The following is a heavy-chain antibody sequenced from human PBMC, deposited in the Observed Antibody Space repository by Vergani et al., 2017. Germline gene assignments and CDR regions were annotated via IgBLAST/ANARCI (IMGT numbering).Heavy chain of an antibody. J-gene: IGHJ4*02. Sequence: EVQLLQSGGGVIQPGGSVRLSCAASGFTFSSYAMSWVRQAPGKGLEWVSAISGSGGSTYYADSVKGRFTISRDNSKNTLYLQMNSLRAEDTAVYYCAKDQAYCSSTSCYWDYYFDYWGQGTLVTVSS. D-gene: IGHD2-2*01. CDR3: AKDQAYCSSTSCYWDYYFDY. CDR2: ISGSGGST. CDR1: GFTFSSYA. V-gene: IGHV3-23*01.